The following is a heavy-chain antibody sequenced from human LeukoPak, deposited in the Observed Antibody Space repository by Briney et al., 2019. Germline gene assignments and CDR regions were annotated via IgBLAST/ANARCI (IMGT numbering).Heavy chain of an antibody. J-gene: IGHJ3*02. CDR2: IKQDGSDK. D-gene: IGHD2-2*02. CDR3: ARDQDVVVLLGAIAYDAFDI. V-gene: IGHV3-7*01. CDR1: GFTFSNYW. Sequence: PGGSLRLSCAASGFTFSNYWMTWVRQAPGKGLEWVANIKQDGSDKYYVDSVKGRFTISRDNAKNSLYLQMNSLRAEDTVVYYCARDQDVVVLLGAIAYDAFDIWGQGTMVTVSS.